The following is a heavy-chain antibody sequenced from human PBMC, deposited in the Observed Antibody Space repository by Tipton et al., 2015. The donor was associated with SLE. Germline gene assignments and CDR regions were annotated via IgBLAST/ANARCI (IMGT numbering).Heavy chain of an antibody. Sequence: PGLVKPSETLSLTCTVSGGSISSRSYYWAWIRQPPGKGLEWIGSIYYSGNTYYNPSLRSRVAISLDTSKNQLSLRLTSVTAADTAVYYCARPDLIWGQGTQVTVSS. V-gene: IGHV4-39*07. D-gene: IGHD1-14*01. CDR3: ARPDLI. CDR2: IYYSGNT. CDR1: GGSISSRSYY. J-gene: IGHJ4*02.